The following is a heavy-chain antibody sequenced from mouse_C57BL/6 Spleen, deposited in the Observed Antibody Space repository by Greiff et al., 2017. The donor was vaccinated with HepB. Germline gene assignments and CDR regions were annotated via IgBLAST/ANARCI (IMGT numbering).Heavy chain of an antibody. J-gene: IGHJ1*03. CDR1: GYTFTSYW. Sequence: QVQLQQSGAELVKPGASVKLSCKASGYTFTSYWMHWVKQRPGQGLEWIGMIHPNSGSTNYNEKFKSKATLTVDKSSSTAYMQLSSLTSEDSAVYYCARSGSSYDWYFDVWGTGTTVTVSS. V-gene: IGHV1-64*01. CDR2: IHPNSGST. CDR3: ARSGSSYDWYFDV. D-gene: IGHD1-1*01.